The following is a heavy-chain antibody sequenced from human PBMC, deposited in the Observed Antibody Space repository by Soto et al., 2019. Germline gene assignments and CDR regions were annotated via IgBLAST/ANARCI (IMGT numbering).Heavy chain of an antibody. Sequence: ASVKVSCKASGYPFGTYAITWVRQAPGQGLEWVGWISTNSGNTYYAQNFQGRVTLTTDTSTSTAYMEFRSLTSDDTAIYYCARTYNWNSEGFDHWGQGTLVTVSS. J-gene: IGHJ4*02. CDR3: ARTYNWNSEGFDH. D-gene: IGHD1-7*01. CDR1: GYPFGTYA. CDR2: ISTNSGNT. V-gene: IGHV1-18*04.